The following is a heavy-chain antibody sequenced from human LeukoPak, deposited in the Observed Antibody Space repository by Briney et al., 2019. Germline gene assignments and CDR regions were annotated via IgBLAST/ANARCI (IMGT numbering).Heavy chain of an antibody. Sequence: ASVKVSCKASGYTFTSYAMNWVRQAPGQGLEWMGWINTNTGNPTYAQGFTGRFVFSLDTSVSTAYLQISSLKAEDTAVYYCARGTRDIVLMVYALYFDYWGQGTLVTVSS. J-gene: IGHJ4*02. CDR1: GYTFTSYA. CDR2: INTNTGNP. V-gene: IGHV7-4-1*02. D-gene: IGHD2-8*01. CDR3: ARGTRDIVLMVYALYFDY.